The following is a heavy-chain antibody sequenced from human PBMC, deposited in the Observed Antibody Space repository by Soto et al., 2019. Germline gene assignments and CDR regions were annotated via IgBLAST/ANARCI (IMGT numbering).Heavy chain of an antibody. V-gene: IGHV3-23*01. D-gene: IGHD3-16*01. CDR2: ISASGGSI. CDR3: VKTRLAGGFDY. CDR1: GFTFNNYA. Sequence: EVQLLDSGGGLVQPGGSLRLSCAASGFTFNNYAMSWVRQAPGKGLEWVSSISASGGSINYADSVKGRFTISRDNSENTVYLQMNSLRAEDTAVYYCVKTRLAGGFDYWGQGSLVTVSS. J-gene: IGHJ4*02.